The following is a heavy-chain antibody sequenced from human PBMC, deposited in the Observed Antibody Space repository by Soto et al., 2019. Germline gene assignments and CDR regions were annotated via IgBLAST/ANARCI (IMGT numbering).Heavy chain of an antibody. V-gene: IGHV3-21*06. CDR3: ARSGVAALDS. CDR1: GFTFSSYS. Sequence: GGSLRLSCAASGFTFSSYSLNWVRQAPGKGLEWVSSITSKCSYIYYADSVKGRFTISRDNAKSSLYLQMSSLRADDTAVYYCARSGVAALDSWGQGTLVTVSS. D-gene: IGHD2-8*01. CDR2: ITSKCSYI. J-gene: IGHJ4*02.